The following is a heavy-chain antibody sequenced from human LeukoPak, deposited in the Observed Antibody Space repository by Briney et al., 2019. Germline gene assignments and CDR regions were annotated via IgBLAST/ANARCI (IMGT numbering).Heavy chain of an antibody. V-gene: IGHV4-34*01. CDR1: GGSFSGYY. D-gene: IGHD2/OR15-2a*01. J-gene: IGHJ4*02. CDR2: INHSGST. CDR3: ARVFSMRPTGPDDY. Sequence: SETLSLTCAVYGGSFSGYYWSWIRHPPGKGLEWIGEINHSGSTNYNPSLKSRVTISVDTSKNQFSLKLSSVTAADTAVYYCARVFSMRPTGPDDYWGQGTLVTVSS.